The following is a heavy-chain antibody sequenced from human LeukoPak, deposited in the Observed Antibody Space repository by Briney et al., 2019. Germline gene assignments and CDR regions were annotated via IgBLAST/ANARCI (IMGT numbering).Heavy chain of an antibody. Sequence: PGGSLRLSCAASGFTFSDYYMNWVRQAPGKGLEWVSSISSSSTIYYADSVKGRFTISRDNAKNSLYLQMHSLRAEDTAVYYCAKVAVVLNYFDYWGQGTLVTVSS. V-gene: IGHV3-69-1*01. CDR3: AKVAVVLNYFDY. CDR2: ISSSSTI. D-gene: IGHD6-19*01. CDR1: GFTFSDYY. J-gene: IGHJ4*02.